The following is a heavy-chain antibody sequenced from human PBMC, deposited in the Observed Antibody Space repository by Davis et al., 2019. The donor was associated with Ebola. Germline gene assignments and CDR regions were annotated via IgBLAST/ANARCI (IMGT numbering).Heavy chain of an antibody. J-gene: IGHJ4*02. CDR2: INPNTGDT. CDR3: ARVSYSSSPLDF. Sequence: ASVKVSCKASAYTFTDYYMHWVRQAPGHGLEWMGRINPNTGDTIFAQNFQGRVTMTSDTSVSTAYMELSRLTSDDTAVYYCARVSYSSSPLDFWGQGTLVTVSS. V-gene: IGHV1-2*06. CDR1: AYTFTDYY. D-gene: IGHD6-13*01.